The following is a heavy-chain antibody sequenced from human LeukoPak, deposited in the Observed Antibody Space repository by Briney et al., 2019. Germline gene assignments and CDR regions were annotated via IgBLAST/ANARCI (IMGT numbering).Heavy chain of an antibody. CDR1: GFTFSDYY. CDR3: ASGPLERFA. D-gene: IGHD1-1*01. V-gene: IGHV3-11*04. J-gene: IGHJ5*02. CDR2: ISSSGSTI. Sequence: GGSLRLSCAASGFTFSDYYMSCIRQAPGKGLEWVSYISSSGSTIYYTASLKGRFTISMDNAKNSLYLQMNSLRAEDTAVYYCASGPLERFAWGQGTLVTVSS.